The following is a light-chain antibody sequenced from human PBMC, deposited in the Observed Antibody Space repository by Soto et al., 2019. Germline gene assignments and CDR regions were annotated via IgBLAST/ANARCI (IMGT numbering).Light chain of an antibody. CDR2: CAS. CDR3: QQYNNWPFT. J-gene: IGKJ4*01. CDR1: QSVSSN. Sequence: EIVMTQSPATLSLSPGERATLSCRASQSVSSNLAWYQQKPGQAPRLLIYCASTRATVIPARFSGSGSGTEFTLTISSLQSEDFAVYYCQQYNNWPFTFGGGTKVEIK. V-gene: IGKV3-15*01.